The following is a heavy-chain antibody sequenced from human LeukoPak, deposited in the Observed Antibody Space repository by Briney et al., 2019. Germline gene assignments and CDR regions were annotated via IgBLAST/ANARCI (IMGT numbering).Heavy chain of an antibody. D-gene: IGHD2-8*01. CDR1: GGSISSGGYS. Sequence: PSETLSLTCAVSGGSISSGGYSWSWIRQPPGKGLEWIGYIYHSGSTYYNPSLKSRVTISVDRSKNQFSLKLSSVTAADTAVYYCASVLMVYATFDYWGQGTLVTVSS. CDR2: IYHSGST. CDR3: ASVLMVYATFDY. J-gene: IGHJ4*02. V-gene: IGHV4-30-2*01.